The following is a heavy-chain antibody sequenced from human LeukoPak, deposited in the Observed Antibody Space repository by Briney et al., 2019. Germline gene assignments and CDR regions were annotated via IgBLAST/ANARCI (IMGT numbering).Heavy chain of an antibody. Sequence: GGSLRLSCAGSGFTFSSYDMTWVRQAPGKGLERVSAISGSGGNTYYADSVKGRFTISRDNSKNTLYLQMNSLRGEDTAVYYCVKAGAQRYYDSWGQGTMVTVSS. D-gene: IGHD3-22*01. V-gene: IGHV3-23*01. CDR3: VKAGAQRYYDS. CDR2: ISGSGGNT. CDR1: GFTFSSYD. J-gene: IGHJ3*01.